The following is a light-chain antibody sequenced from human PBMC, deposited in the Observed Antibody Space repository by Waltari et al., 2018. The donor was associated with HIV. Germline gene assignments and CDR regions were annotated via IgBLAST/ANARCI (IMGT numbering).Light chain of an antibody. CDR2: GAS. J-gene: IGKJ2*01. CDR1: QTVSSNY. V-gene: IGKV3-20*01. CDR3: QQYGGSPLYT. Sequence: EIVLTQSPGTLSLSPGERATLSCWASQTVSSNYLAWYQPKPGQAPRLLSDGASSKAADIPDRFSGSGSGTDFTLTISRLEPEDFAVYYCQQYGGSPLYTFGQGTKLEIK.